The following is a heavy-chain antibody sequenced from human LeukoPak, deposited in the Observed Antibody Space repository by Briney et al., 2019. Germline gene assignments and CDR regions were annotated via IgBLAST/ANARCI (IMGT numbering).Heavy chain of an antibody. J-gene: IGHJ3*02. CDR3: ARAPFYGSGSYYNRGGARDAFDI. V-gene: IGHV4-30-4*01. CDR2: IYYSGST. CDR1: GGSISSGDYY. Sequence: SETLSLTCTVSGGSISSGDYYWSWIRQPPGKGLEWIGYIYYSGSTYYNPSLKSRVTISVDTSKNQFSLKLSSVTAADTAVYYCARAPFYGSGSYYNRGGARDAFDIWGQGTMVTVSS. D-gene: IGHD3-10*01.